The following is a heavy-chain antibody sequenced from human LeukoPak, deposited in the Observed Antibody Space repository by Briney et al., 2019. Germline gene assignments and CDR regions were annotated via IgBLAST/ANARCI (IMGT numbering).Heavy chain of an antibody. CDR1: GYSFTNYW. J-gene: IGHJ5*02. Sequence: GESLKISCKGSGYSFTNYWISWVRQMPGKGLEWMGTIDPSDSYTNYSPSFQGHVTISADKSISTAYLQWSSLKASDTAMYYCARGGKSAYVWFDPWGQGALVTVSS. CDR2: IDPSDSYT. CDR3: ARGGKSAYVWFDP. V-gene: IGHV5-10-1*01. D-gene: IGHD5-12*01.